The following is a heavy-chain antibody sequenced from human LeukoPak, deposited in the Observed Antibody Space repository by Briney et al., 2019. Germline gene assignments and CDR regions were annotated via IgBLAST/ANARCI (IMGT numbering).Heavy chain of an antibody. Sequence: SETLSLTCTVSGGSISSSSYYWGWIRQPPGKGLEWIGSIYYSGSTYYNPSLKSRVTISVDTSKNQFSLKLSSVTAADTAVYYCARGIAAAGRPPYWGQGTLVTVSS. J-gene: IGHJ4*02. CDR3: ARGIAAAGRPPY. V-gene: IGHV4-39*01. D-gene: IGHD6-13*01. CDR2: IYYSGST. CDR1: GGSISSSSYY.